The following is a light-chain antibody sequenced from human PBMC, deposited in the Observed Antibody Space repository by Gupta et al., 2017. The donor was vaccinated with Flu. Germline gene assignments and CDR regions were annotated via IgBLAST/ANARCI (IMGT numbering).Light chain of an antibody. CDR2: SDT. V-gene: IGLV3-27*01. CDR3: CCEADNYLWV. J-gene: IGLJ3*02. CDR1: AQASRY. Sequence: PGKTARITCSGDAQASRYVGWCQQKPGRAPVLLNYSDTERPSGIPERFSGSTSGTTATLTISGAQAEDEAEYFCCCEADNYLWVFGGGTILSVL.